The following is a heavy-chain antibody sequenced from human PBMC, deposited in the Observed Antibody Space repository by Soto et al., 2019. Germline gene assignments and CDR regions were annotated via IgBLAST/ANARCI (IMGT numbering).Heavy chain of an antibody. D-gene: IGHD6-19*01. J-gene: IGHJ4*02. CDR1: GFPFSDYY. CDR3: ARDPGYSRGWYYAAY. V-gene: IGHV3-11*01. Sequence: GGSLRLSCAASGFPFSDYYMNWIRQAPGKGLEWVSYISSRGGTTMYYADSVKGRFTISRDNAKNSLYLQMNSLRAEDTAVYYCARDPGYSRGWYYAAYLGQGTLVTVSS. CDR2: ISSRGGTTM.